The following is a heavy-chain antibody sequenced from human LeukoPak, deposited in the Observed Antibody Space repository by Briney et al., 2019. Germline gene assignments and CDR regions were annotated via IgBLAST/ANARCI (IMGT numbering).Heavy chain of an antibody. J-gene: IGHJ4*02. D-gene: IGHD1-26*01. CDR2: ISLAGQT. Sequence: SGTLSLTCGVSGGSISGTNWWSWVRQPPGQGREWSGEISLAGQTNYNPSLNGRVTMSLDKSSNQLSLHLTSVTAADTATYFCSRESGPFCPFGYWGQGTLVTVSS. CDR3: SRESGPFCPFGY. V-gene: IGHV4-4*02. CDR1: GGSISGTNW.